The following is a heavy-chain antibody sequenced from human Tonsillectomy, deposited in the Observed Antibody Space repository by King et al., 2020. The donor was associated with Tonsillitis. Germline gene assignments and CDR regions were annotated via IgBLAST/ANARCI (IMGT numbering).Heavy chain of an antibody. Sequence: HVQLVESGAEVKKPGASVKVSCKASGYTFTSYYMHWVRQAPGQGLEWMGIINPSGGRTNYAQKFQGRVTMTRDTSTSTVYMELSSLRSEDTAVYYCARETRGDYGGNSGNYYYYGMDVWGQGTTVTVSS. V-gene: IGHV1-46*01. CDR2: INPSGGRT. J-gene: IGHJ6*02. D-gene: IGHD4-23*01. CDR1: GYTFTSYY. CDR3: ARETRGDYGGNSGNYYYYGMDV.